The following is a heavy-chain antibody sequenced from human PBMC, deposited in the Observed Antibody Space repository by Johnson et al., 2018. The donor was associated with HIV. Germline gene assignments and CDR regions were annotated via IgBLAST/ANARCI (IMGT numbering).Heavy chain of an antibody. Sequence: VQLVESGGGLVQPGGSLRLSCVASAFTFSSNDMKWVRQAPGKGLEWVSPISGSDHSTYYADSVRGRFTISRDNSKNTLYLQMNSLRTEDTAVYYCAKDLGIVGAVHRTFDIWGQGTMVTVSS. J-gene: IGHJ3*02. CDR3: AKDLGIVGAVHRTFDI. V-gene: IGHV3-23*04. D-gene: IGHD1-26*01. CDR2: ISGSDHST. CDR1: AFTFSSND.